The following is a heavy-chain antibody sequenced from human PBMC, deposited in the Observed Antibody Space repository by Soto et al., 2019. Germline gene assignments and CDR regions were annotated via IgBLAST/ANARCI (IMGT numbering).Heavy chain of an antibody. Sequence: GSLRLSCSASGFNFSTSPMHWVHQAPGKGLEYVSAISPTGGTTYYADSLKGRFTTSRDNSKSTLYLHMSSLRTEDTAVYYCGRKEVSGPIDYWGQGTLVTVSS. CDR2: ISPTGGTT. CDR1: GFNFSTSP. CDR3: GRKEVSGPIDY. V-gene: IGHV3-64D*06. J-gene: IGHJ4*02.